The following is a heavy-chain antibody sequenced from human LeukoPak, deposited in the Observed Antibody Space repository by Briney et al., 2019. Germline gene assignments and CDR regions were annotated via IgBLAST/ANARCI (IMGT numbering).Heavy chain of an antibody. CDR2: TYYRSKWYN. CDR3: ARDDWNDAGDAFDI. Sequence: SQTLSLTCALSGDSVSSNSAAWNWIRQSPSRGLEWLGRTYYRSKWYNDYAVSVKSRITINPDTSKNQLSLQLNSVAPEDTAVYYCARDDWNDAGDAFDIWGQGTMVTVSS. J-gene: IGHJ3*02. D-gene: IGHD1-1*01. V-gene: IGHV6-1*01. CDR1: GDSVSSNSAA.